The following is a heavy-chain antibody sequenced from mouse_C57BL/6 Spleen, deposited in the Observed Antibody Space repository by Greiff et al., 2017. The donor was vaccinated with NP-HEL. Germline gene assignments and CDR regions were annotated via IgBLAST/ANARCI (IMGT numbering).Heavy chain of an antibody. CDR2: IHPNSGST. D-gene: IGHD1-1*01. Sequence: QVQLKQPGAELVKPGASVKLSCKASGYTFTSYWMHWVKQRPGQGLEWIGMIHPNSGSTNYNEKFKSKATLTVDKSSSTAYMQLSSLTSEDSAVYYCARSGHYYGSSDYWGQGTTLTVSS. CDR3: ARSGHYYGSSDY. V-gene: IGHV1-64*01. J-gene: IGHJ2*01. CDR1: GYTFTSYW.